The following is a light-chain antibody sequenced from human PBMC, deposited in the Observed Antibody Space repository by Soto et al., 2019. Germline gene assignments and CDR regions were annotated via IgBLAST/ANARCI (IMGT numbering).Light chain of an antibody. J-gene: IGLJ2*01. CDR1: SIDIGGYNY. CDR3: SSFAVTNPS. CDR2: EVN. Sequence: QSALTQPPSASGSPGQSVTISCTGTSIDIGGYNYVSWYQQHPGKAPKLIIYEVNKRPSGVPDRFSGSKSGNTASLTVSGLQAGDEADYFCSSFAVTNPSFGGGTKLTVL. V-gene: IGLV2-8*01.